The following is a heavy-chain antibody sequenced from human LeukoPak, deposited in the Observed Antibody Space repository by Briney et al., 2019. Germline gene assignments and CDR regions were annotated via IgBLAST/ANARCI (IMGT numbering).Heavy chain of an antibody. J-gene: IGHJ3*02. V-gene: IGHV3-21*05. D-gene: IGHD2-21*02. CDR3: AKWPLIVVVTAVDAFDI. CDR2: ISSSSSYI. Sequence: GGSLRLSCAASGFTFSSYSMNWVRQAPGKGLEWVSYISSSSSYIYYADSVKGRFTISRDNSKNTLYLQMNSLRAEDTAVYYCAKWPLIVVVTAVDAFDIWGQGTMVTVSS. CDR1: GFTFSSYS.